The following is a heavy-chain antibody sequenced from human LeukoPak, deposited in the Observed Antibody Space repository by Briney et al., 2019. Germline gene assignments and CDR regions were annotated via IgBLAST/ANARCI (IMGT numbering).Heavy chain of an antibody. Sequence: NPSETLSLTCTVSGVSISSYYWSWLRQPPGKGLEWIGYTYYSGSTNYNPALKSRVTISVDTSKNQFSLKLSSVTAADTAVYYCARDGYQKGAFDIWGQGTMVTVSS. V-gene: IGHV4-59*01. CDR2: TYYSGST. CDR1: GVSISSYY. J-gene: IGHJ3*02. D-gene: IGHD5-12*01. CDR3: ARDGYQKGAFDI.